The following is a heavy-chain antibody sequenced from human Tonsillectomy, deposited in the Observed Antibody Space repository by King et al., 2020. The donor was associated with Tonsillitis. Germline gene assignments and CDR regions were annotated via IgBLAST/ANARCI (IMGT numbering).Heavy chain of an antibody. CDR1: GFTVSSNY. CDR3: AREAIGYYYGMDV. J-gene: IGHJ6*02. CDR2: IYSGGST. V-gene: IGHV3-53*01. Sequence: DVQLVESGGGLIQPGGSLRLSCAASGFTVSSNYMSWVRQAPGKGLEWVSVIYSGGSTYYADSVKGRFTISRDNSKNTLYLQMNSLRAEDTAVYYCAREAIGYYYGMDVWGQGTTVTVSS.